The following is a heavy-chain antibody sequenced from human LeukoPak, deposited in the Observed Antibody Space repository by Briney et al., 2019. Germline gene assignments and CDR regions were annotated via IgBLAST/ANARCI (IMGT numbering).Heavy chain of an antibody. Sequence: GESLKISCKGSGYSFTSYWIGWGRQMPGKGLEWMGIIYPGDSDTRYSPSFQGQVTISADKSISPAYLQWSRLKASDPAMYYCARGTYYYDSVNWFAPWGQGTLVTVSS. CDR2: IYPGDSDT. J-gene: IGHJ5*02. V-gene: IGHV5-51*01. D-gene: IGHD3-22*01. CDR1: GYSFTSYW. CDR3: ARGTYYYDSVNWFAP.